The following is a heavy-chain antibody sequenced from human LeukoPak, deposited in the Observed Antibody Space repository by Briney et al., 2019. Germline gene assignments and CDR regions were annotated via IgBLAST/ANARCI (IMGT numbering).Heavy chain of an antibody. CDR3: ARQTGSGLFILP. D-gene: IGHD3/OR15-3a*01. J-gene: IGHJ4*02. CDR1: GFTFSSYTIN. Sequence: GSLRLSCAVSGFTFSSYTINWVRQPPGKGLEWIGSIYYSGNTYYNASLKSQVSISIDTSKNQFSLRLTSVTAADTAVYYCARQTGSGLFILPGGQGTPVTVSS. CDR2: IYYSGNT. V-gene: IGHV4-39*01.